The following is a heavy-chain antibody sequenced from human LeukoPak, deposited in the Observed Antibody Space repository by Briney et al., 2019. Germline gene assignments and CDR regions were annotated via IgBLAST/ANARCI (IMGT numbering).Heavy chain of an antibody. J-gene: IGHJ4*02. CDR1: GGSISSYY. CDR3: ARMYSGTYGGIDY. V-gene: IGHV4-59*12. CDR2: IYYSGST. D-gene: IGHD1-26*01. Sequence: SETLSLTCTVSGGSISSYYWSWIRQPPGEGLEWIGYIYYSGSTNYNPSLKSRVTISVDTSKNQFSLKLTSVTAADTAVYYCARMYSGTYGGIDYRGQGTLVTVSS.